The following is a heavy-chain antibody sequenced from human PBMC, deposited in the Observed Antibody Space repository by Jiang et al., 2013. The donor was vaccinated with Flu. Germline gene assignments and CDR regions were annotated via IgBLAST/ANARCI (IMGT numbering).Heavy chain of an antibody. D-gene: IGHD1-26*01. Sequence: GAEVKKPGASVKVSCKASEYTLTDSYIHWVRQAPGQGLQWMGWVNPNSGDTKYAQNFQGRVTITADKSTNTAYMELTSLTSEDTATYFCARRDSGSREGPHDALDIWGQGTMVTVSS. V-gene: IGHV1-2*02. CDR3: ARRDSGSREGPHDALDI. CDR2: VNPNSGDT. J-gene: IGHJ3*02. CDR1: EYTLTDSY.